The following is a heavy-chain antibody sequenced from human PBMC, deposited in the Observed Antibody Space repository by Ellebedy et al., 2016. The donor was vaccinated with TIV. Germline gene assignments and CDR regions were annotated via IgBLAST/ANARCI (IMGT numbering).Heavy chain of an antibody. CDR3: ARGRYYCSSTSCYAPSWFDP. CDR2: ISWNSGSI. J-gene: IGHJ5*02. V-gene: IGHV3-9*01. Sequence: GGSLRLXXAASGFTFHDYAMHWVRQAPGKGLEWVSGISWNSGSIGYADSVKGRFTISRDNAKNSLYLQMNSLGAEDTAVYFCARGRYYCSSTSCYAPSWFDPWGQGTLVTVSS. D-gene: IGHD2-2*01. CDR1: GFTFHDYA.